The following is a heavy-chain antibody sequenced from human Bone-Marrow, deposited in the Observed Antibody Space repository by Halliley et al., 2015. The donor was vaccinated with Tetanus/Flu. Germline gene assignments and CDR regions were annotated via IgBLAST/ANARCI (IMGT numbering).Heavy chain of an antibody. J-gene: IGHJ3*02. CDR3: ATSYLGDCTMTTCNGAFDI. Sequence: GTLKYYGDSVKGRVTISRDNAQKSLFLQLNSLRADDTGVYYCATSYLGDCTMTTCNGAFDIWGQGTTVIVSS. V-gene: IGHV3-48*03. CDR2: GTLK. D-gene: IGHD2-8*01.